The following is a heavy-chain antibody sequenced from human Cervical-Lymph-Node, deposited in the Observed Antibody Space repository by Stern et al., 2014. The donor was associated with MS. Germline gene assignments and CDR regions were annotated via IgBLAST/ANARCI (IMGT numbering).Heavy chain of an antibody. J-gene: IGHJ5*02. CDR1: GGSFSGHY. CDR3: ASRYGDTDNWFDP. CDR2: INDRGST. D-gene: IGHD2-21*02. Sequence: QVQLQQWGAGLLKPSETLSLTCAVYGGSFSGHYWTWIRQPPGKGLEWIGEINDRGSTNYNASLKSRVTISVDTSKNQLSLHLSSVTAADTAIYYCASRYGDTDNWFDPWGQGTLVTVSS. V-gene: IGHV4-34*01.